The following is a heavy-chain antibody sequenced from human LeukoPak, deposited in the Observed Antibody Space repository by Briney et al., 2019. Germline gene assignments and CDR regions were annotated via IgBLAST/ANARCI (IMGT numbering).Heavy chain of an antibody. CDR1: GYTFTSYH. CDR2: IIPIFGTA. J-gene: IGHJ6*02. D-gene: IGHD6-19*01. CDR3: AIDSSGWYTQYYYYGMDV. Sequence: ASVKVSCKASGYTFTSYHMHWVRQAPGQGLEWMGGIIPIFGTANYAQKFQGRVTITADESTSTAYMELSSLRSEDTAVYYCAIDSSGWYTQYYYYGMDVWGQGTTVTVSS. V-gene: IGHV1-69*13.